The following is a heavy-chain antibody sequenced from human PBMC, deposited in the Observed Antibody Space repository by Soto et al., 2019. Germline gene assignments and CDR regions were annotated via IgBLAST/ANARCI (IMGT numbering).Heavy chain of an antibody. CDR1: GASFTDGSLF. CDR3: ATATETFSPAGYYVNWFDP. J-gene: IGHJ5*02. V-gene: IGHV4-39*01. Sequence: PSETLSLTCTLSGASFTDGSLFWGWIRQSPGKGVEWIASTYIGGMTYYNPSLRSRVTISVDTSKSQFSLRLNSVTAADTAVYYCATATETFSPAGYYVNWFDPWRHGTLVTVSS. D-gene: IGHD3-22*01. CDR2: TYIGGMT.